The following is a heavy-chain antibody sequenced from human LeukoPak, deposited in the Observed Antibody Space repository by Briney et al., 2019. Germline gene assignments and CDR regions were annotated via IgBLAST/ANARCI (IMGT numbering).Heavy chain of an antibody. D-gene: IGHD2-15*01. V-gene: IGHV1-69*01. CDR2: IIPIFGTA. J-gene: IGHJ6*02. CDR3: ARLLGYCSGGSCYSYYYYGMDV. CDR1: GGTFSSYA. Sequence: SVKVSCKASGGTFSSYAISWVRQAPGQGLEWMGGIIPIFGTANYARKFQGRVTITADESTSTAYMELSSLRSEDTAVYYCARLLGYCSGGSCYSYYYYGMDVWGQGTTVTVSS.